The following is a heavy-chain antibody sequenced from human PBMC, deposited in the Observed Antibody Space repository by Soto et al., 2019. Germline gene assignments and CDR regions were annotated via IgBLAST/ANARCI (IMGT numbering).Heavy chain of an antibody. CDR2: INAANGNT. Sequence: QVQLVQSGAEVKKPGASVKVSCKASGYTFTTYAMHWVRQAPGQRLEWMGWINAANGNTKYSQKLQGRVTITRDTSASTAYMELSSLRSEDTAVYHCARSLMNTAMVTFYYFDYWGQGTLVTVSS. D-gene: IGHD5-18*01. J-gene: IGHJ4*02. CDR3: ARSLMNTAMVTFYYFDY. V-gene: IGHV1-3*01. CDR1: GYTFTTYA.